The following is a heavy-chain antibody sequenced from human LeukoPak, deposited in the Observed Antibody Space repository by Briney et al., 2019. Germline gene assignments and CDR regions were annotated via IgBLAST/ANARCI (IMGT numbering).Heavy chain of an antibody. CDR2: ISGSGSST. J-gene: IGHJ1*01. Sequence: GGSLRLSCSASGFTFTTYAMSWVRQAPGKGLEWVSAISGSGSSTYYADSVKGRFTISRDNSKNTLYLQMNSLRAEDTAVYYCAKDRQGYCSSTSCLEYFQHWGQGTLVTVSS. V-gene: IGHV3-23*01. CDR1: GFTFTTYA. D-gene: IGHD2-2*01. CDR3: AKDRQGYCSSTSCLEYFQH.